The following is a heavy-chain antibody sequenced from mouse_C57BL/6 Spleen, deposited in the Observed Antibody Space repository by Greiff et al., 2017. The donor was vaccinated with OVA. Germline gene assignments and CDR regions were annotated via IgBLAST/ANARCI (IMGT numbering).Heavy chain of an antibody. Sequence: EVNLVESGGGLVKPGGSLKLSCAASGFTFSDYGMHWVRQAPEKGLEWVAYISSGSSTIYYADTVKGRFTISRDNAKNTLFLQMTSLRSEDTAMYYCARRAYYGSSYGNYFDYWGQGTTLTVSS. CDR1: GFTFSDYG. D-gene: IGHD1-1*01. CDR2: ISSGSSTI. J-gene: IGHJ2*01. V-gene: IGHV5-17*01. CDR3: ARRAYYGSSYGNYFDY.